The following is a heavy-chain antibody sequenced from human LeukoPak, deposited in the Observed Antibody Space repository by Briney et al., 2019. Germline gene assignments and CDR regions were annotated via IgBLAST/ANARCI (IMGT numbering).Heavy chain of an antibody. Sequence: SVKVSCKASGGTFSSYAISWVRQAPGQGLEWMGRIFPIFGTANYAQKFQGRVTITTDESTSTAYMELSSLRSEDTAVYYCARAPCSGGSCYSLEFDYWGQGTLVTVSS. D-gene: IGHD2-15*01. CDR3: ARAPCSGGSCYSLEFDY. CDR2: IFPIFGTA. J-gene: IGHJ4*02. V-gene: IGHV1-69*05. CDR1: GGTFSSYA.